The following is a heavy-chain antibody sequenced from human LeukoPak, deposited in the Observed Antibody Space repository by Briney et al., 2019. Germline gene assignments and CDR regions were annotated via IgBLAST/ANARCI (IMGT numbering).Heavy chain of an antibody. Sequence: ASVKVSCKASGYTFTGHYMHWVRQAPGQGLEWMGWINPNSGGTNYAQKFQGRVTMTRDTSISTAYMELSRPRSDDTAVYYCARVIALTYYDFWSGYSYFDYWGQGTLVTVSS. J-gene: IGHJ4*02. V-gene: IGHV1-2*02. CDR2: INPNSGGT. CDR1: GYTFTGHY. CDR3: ARVIALTYYDFWSGYSYFDY. D-gene: IGHD3-3*01.